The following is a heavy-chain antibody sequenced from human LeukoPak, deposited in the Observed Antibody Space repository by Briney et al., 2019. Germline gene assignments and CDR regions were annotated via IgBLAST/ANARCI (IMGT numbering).Heavy chain of an antibody. Sequence: GGSLRLSCAASGFTFDDYGMSWVRQAPGKGLEWVSGINWNGGSTGYADSVKGRFTISRDNAKNSLYLQMNSLRAEDTALYYCASPGYCSGGSCYARRDYWGQGTLSPSPQ. CDR2: INWNGGST. CDR3: ASPGYCSGGSCYARRDY. D-gene: IGHD2-15*01. CDR1: GFTFDDYG. J-gene: IGHJ4*02. V-gene: IGHV3-20*04.